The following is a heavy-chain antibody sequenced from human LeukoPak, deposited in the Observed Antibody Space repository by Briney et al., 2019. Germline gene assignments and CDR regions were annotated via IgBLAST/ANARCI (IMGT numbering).Heavy chain of an antibody. CDR1: GFTFSSYE. D-gene: IGHD6-13*01. J-gene: IGHJ6*03. CDR3: ASRSSSSWYYYYYYMDV. CDR2: ISSSGSTI. Sequence: TGGSLRLSCAASGFTFSSYEMNWVRQAPGKGLEWVSYISSSGSTIYYADSVKGRFTISRDNARNSLYLQMNSLRAEDTAVYYCASRSSSSWYYYYYYMDVWGKGTTVTVSS. V-gene: IGHV3-48*03.